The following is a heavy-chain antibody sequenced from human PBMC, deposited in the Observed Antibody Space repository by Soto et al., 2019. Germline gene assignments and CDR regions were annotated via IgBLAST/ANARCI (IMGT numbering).Heavy chain of an antibody. D-gene: IGHD5-18*01. CDR3: AEGKGEAAMENV. J-gene: IGHJ6*02. CDR1: GGTLLSYT. V-gene: IGHV1-69*01. Sequence: QVQLVQSGAEVKKPGSSVKVSCKASGGTLLSYTISWVRQAPGQGLEWMGGIIPIFGIANYAQKFQGRVTINEEESIGVTYIELRTLRAENKAVYYCAEGKGEAAMENVWVPGTTVTVS. CDR2: IIPIFGIA.